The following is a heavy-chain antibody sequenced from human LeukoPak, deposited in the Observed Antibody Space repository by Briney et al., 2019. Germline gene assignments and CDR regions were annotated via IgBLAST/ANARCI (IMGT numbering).Heavy chain of an antibody. J-gene: IGHJ6*03. D-gene: IGHD6-13*01. CDR3: ARFPGIAAASYMDV. Sequence: SETLSLTCTVSGGSISSYYWSWIRQPPGKGLEWIGEINHSGSTNYNPSLKSRVTMSVDTSKNQFSLKLSSVTAADTAVYYCARFPGIAAASYMDVWGKGTTVTISS. V-gene: IGHV4-34*01. CDR1: GGSISSYY. CDR2: INHSGST.